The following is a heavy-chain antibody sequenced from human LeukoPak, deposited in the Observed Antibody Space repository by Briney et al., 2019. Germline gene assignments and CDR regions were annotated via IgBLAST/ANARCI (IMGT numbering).Heavy chain of an antibody. CDR3: GRYYVMDV. CDR1: GFTFSPNA. V-gene: IGHV3-23*01. J-gene: IGHJ6*02. Sequence: PGGPWRLSCAASGFTFSPNAMNGAARAPGKGLEWISTISDSGGSTYYADSVKGRFTISRDNSKSTLYLQMNSLRAEDTAVYYCGRYYVMDVWGQGTSVTVSS. CDR2: ISDSGGST.